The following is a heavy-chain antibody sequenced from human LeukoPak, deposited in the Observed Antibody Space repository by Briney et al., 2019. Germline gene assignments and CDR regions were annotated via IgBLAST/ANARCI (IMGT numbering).Heavy chain of an antibody. J-gene: IGHJ5*02. CDR1: GGSFSTYY. V-gene: IGHV4-34*01. CDR2: INHSGST. Sequence: SETLSLTCAVYGGSFSTYYWSWIRQLPGKGLEWIGEINHSGSTFYNSSLKSRVTISVDTSRDQFSLQLNSVTAADTAVYYCARGGVGHCSGVNCYAGRRDPFDPWGQGTLVTVSS. D-gene: IGHD2-15*01. CDR3: ARGGVGHCSGVNCYAGRRDPFDP.